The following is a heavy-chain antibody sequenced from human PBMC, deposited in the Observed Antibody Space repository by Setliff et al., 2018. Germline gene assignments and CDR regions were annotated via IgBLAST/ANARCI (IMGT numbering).Heavy chain of an antibody. CDR1: GFIFTKYF. CDR2: VASTGSFT. V-gene: IGHV3-11*06. D-gene: IGHD5-18*01. CDR3: AKFVGYTYGYDY. Sequence: GGSLRLSCEGSGFIFTKYFMSWFRQAPGKGLEWVSYVASTGSFTKEADSVRGRFSVSRDNSKKSVFLQMNSLRAEDTALYYCAKFVGYTYGYDYWGRGTLVTVSS. J-gene: IGHJ4*02.